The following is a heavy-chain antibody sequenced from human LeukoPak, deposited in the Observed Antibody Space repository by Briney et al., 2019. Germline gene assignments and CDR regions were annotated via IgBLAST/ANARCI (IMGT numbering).Heavy chain of an antibody. D-gene: IGHD5-12*01. CDR1: GFTFDDYG. CDR3: AKPGTLANYYYYMDV. V-gene: IGHV3-23*01. Sequence: GGSLRLSCAASGFTFDDYGMSWVRQAPGKGLEWVSAISGSGGSTYYADSVKGRFTISRDNSKNTLYLQMNSLRAEDTAVYYCAKPGTLANYYYYMDVWGKGTTVTVSS. J-gene: IGHJ6*03. CDR2: ISGSGGST.